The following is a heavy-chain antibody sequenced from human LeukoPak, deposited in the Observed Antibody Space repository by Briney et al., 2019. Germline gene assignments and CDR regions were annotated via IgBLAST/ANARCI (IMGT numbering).Heavy chain of an antibody. CDR1: GGSFSGYY. CDR2: INHSGST. J-gene: IGHJ6*03. Sequence: SETLSLTCAVYGGSFSGYYWSWIRQPPGKGLEWIGEINHSGSTNYNPSLKSRVTISVDTSKNQFSLKLSSVTAADTAVYYCVRTGSYYNKYYYYYYMDVWGKGTTVTVSS. D-gene: IGHD1-26*01. CDR3: VRTGSYYNKYYYYYYMDV. V-gene: IGHV4-34*01.